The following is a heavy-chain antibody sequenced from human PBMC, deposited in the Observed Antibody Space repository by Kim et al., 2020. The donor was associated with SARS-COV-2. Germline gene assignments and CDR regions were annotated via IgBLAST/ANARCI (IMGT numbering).Heavy chain of an antibody. V-gene: IGHV1-8*01. CDR3: ARGLLVRGIFYYYYYMDV. D-gene: IGHD3-10*01. J-gene: IGHJ6*03. CDR1: GYTFTSYD. CDR2: MNPNSGNT. Sequence: ASVKVSCKASGYTFTSYDINWVRQASGQGREWMGWMNPNSGNTGYAQKFQGRVTMTRSTSISTAYMELSSLRSEDTAVYYCARGLLVRGIFYYYYYMDVWGKGTTVTVSS.